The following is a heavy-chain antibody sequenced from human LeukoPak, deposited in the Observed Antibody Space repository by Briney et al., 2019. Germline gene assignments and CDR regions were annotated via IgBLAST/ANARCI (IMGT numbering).Heavy chain of an antibody. Sequence: ASVTVSCKVSGYTLTELSMHWVRQAPGKGREWRGGFDPEDGETIYAQKFQGRVTMTEDTSTDTAYMELSRLRSEDTAVYYCAAYQITRFLEWLLSEFDYWGQGTLVTVSS. CDR1: GYTLTELS. J-gene: IGHJ4*02. D-gene: IGHD3-3*01. V-gene: IGHV1-24*01. CDR3: AAYQITRFLEWLLSEFDY. CDR2: FDPEDGET.